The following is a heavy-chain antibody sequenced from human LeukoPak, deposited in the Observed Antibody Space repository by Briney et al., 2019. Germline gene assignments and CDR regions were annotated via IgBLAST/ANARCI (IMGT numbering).Heavy chain of an antibody. CDR3: AREHGDYDWFDP. Sequence: SGTLSLTCAVSGGSISSSNWWSWVRQPPGKGLEWIGEIYHSGSTNYNPSLKSRVTISVDTSKNQSSLKLSSVTAADTAVYYCAREHGDYDWFDPWGQGTLVTVSS. CDR1: GGSISSSNW. CDR2: IYHSGST. V-gene: IGHV4-4*02. D-gene: IGHD4-17*01. J-gene: IGHJ5*02.